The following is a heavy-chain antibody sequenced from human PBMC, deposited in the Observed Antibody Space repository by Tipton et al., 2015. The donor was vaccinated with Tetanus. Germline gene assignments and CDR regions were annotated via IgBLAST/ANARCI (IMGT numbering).Heavy chain of an antibody. CDR3: VRLWGYYYDSSGYPDY. CDR1: GAAISSSGYY. D-gene: IGHD3-22*01. Sequence: TLSLTCNVSGAAISSSGYYWGWFRQPPGKGLEWTGDIYYTGNTNYNPSLRSRITMSVARSNTQFFLKVNSVTAADSALYYCVRLWGYYYDSSGYPDYWGQGALVTVSS. J-gene: IGHJ4*02. CDR2: IYYTGNT. V-gene: IGHV4-61*05.